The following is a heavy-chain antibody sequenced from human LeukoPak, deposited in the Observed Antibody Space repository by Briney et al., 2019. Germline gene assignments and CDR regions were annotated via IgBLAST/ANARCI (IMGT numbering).Heavy chain of an antibody. D-gene: IGHD1-1*01. Sequence: GVSVRLSCTGCGLTLINIWMTWLRHAQGQGLEWVANINQRGGEISYLPSVEGRFSISRDDAKNSVYLQMDSLRPGDTATYYCARVQYTGNGNLYWGLGTLVTVSS. V-gene: IGHV3-7*01. CDR1: GLTLINIW. J-gene: IGHJ4*02. CDR3: ARVQYTGNGNLY. CDR2: INQRGGEI.